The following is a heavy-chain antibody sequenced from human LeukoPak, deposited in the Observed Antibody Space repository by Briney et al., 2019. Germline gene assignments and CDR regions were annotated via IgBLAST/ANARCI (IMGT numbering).Heavy chain of an antibody. CDR3: ARGRYFDWLSKSMGIHAFDI. Sequence: GGPLRLSCAASGFTFSSYWMHWVRQAPGKGLVWVSRINSDGSSTSYADSVKGRFTISRDNAKNTLYLQMNSLRAEDTAVYYCARGRYFDWLSKSMGIHAFDIWGQGTMVTVSS. CDR1: GFTFSSYW. D-gene: IGHD3-9*01. V-gene: IGHV3-74*01. CDR2: INSDGSST. J-gene: IGHJ3*02.